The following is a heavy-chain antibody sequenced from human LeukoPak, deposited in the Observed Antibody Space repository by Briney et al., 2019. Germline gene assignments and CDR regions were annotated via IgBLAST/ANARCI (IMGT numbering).Heavy chain of an antibody. V-gene: IGHV1-2*02. Sequence: ASVKVSCKASGYTFTGYYMHWVRQAPGQGLEWMGWTNPNTGDTNYAQRFQGRVTMTRDTSITTVYMEISRLTSDDTALFYCAAAPGDYWGQGTLVTVSS. CDR1: GYTFTGYY. CDR2: TNPNTGDT. D-gene: IGHD2-15*01. CDR3: AAAPGDY. J-gene: IGHJ4*02.